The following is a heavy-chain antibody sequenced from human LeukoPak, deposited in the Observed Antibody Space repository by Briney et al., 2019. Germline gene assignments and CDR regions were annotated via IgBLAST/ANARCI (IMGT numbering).Heavy chain of an antibody. CDR1: GFTFRTYS. CDR3: ARCVEYYYDSSGYYSLFDY. D-gene: IGHD3-22*01. CDR2: ISSSSSTI. V-gene: IGHV3-48*04. J-gene: IGHJ4*02. Sequence: GGSLRLSCAGSGFTFRTYSMNWVRQAPGKGLEWVSYISSSSSTIYYADSVKGRFTISRDNAKNSLYLQMNSLRAEDTAVYYCARCVEYYYDSSGYYSLFDYWGQGTLVTVSS.